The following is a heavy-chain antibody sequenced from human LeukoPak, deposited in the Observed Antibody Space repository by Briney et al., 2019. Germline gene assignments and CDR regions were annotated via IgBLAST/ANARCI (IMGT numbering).Heavy chain of an antibody. D-gene: IGHD3-10*01. V-gene: IGHV3-30*04. CDR2: ISYDGSNK. CDR3: ARIVLLTDAFDI. CDR1: GGTFSSYA. J-gene: IGHJ3*02. Sequence: SCKASGGTFSSYAMHWVRQAPGKGLEWVAVISYDGSNKYYADSVKGRFTISRDNSKNTLYLQMNSLRAEDTAVYYCARIVLLTDAFDIWGQGTMVTVSS.